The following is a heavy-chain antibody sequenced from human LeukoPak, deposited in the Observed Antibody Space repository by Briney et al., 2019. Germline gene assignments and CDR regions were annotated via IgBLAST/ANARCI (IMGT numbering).Heavy chain of an antibody. J-gene: IGHJ4*02. CDR2: ISAYNGNT. Sequence: ASVKVSCKASGYTFTSYGISWVRQAPGQGLEWMGWISAYNGNTNYAQKLQGRVTMTTDTSTSTAYMELRSLRSDDTAVYYCARDNGYDYVWGSYHPLDYWGQGTLVTVSS. V-gene: IGHV1-18*01. CDR1: GYTFTSYG. D-gene: IGHD3-16*01. CDR3: ARDNGYDYVWGSYHPLDY.